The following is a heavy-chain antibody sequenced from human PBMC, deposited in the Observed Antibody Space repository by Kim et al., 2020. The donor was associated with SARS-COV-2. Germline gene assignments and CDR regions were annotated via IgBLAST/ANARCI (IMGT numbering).Heavy chain of an antibody. D-gene: IGHD3-10*01. V-gene: IGHV4-39*01. CDR1: GGSISSSSHY. CDR2: IYYSGST. CDR3: ARRWFGELYFDY. Sequence: SETLSLTCTVSGGSISSSSHYWGWIRQPPGKGLEWIGSIYYSGSTYYNPSLKSRVTISVDTSKNQFSLKLSSVTAADTAVYYCARRWFGELYFDYWGQET. J-gene: IGHJ4*02.